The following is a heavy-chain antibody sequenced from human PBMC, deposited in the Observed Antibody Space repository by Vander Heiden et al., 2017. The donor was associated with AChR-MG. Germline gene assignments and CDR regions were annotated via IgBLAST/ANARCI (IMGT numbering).Heavy chain of an antibody. Sequence: EVQLVESGGGLAQHGGSLRLSCAASPFTFSNYRMNWVRQAPGKGLEWVSYISSTSSTIYYADSVKGRFTISRDNAKNSLYLQMNNLRDEDTAVYYCARDLSSSWGFDQWGQGTLVTVSS. CDR2: ISSTSSTI. D-gene: IGHD6-6*01. CDR1: PFTFSNYR. J-gene: IGHJ4*02. CDR3: ARDLSSSWGFDQ. V-gene: IGHV3-48*02.